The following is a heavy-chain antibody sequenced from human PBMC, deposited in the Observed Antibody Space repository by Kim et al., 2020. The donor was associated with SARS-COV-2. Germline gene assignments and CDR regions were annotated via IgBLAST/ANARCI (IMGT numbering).Heavy chain of an antibody. D-gene: IGHD5-12*01. CDR2: IIPIFGTA. V-gene: IGHV1-69*13. CDR3: ASGLSEGEMATIDSPFDY. J-gene: IGHJ4*02. Sequence: SVKVSCKASGGTFSSYAISWVRQAPGQGLEWMGGIIPIFGTANYAQKFQGRVTITADESTSTAYMELSSLRSEDTAVYYCASGLSEGEMATIDSPFDYWGQGTLVTVSS. CDR1: GGTFSSYA.